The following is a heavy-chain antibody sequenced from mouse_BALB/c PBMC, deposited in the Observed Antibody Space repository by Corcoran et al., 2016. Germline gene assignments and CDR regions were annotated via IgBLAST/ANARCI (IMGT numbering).Heavy chain of an antibody. CDR2: ISYDGSN. CDR1: GYSITSGYY. V-gene: IGHV3-6*02. D-gene: IGHD2-13*01. J-gene: IGHJ4*01. CDR3: ARRLYAKDY. Sequence: DVQLQESGPGLVKPSQSLSLTCSVTGYSITSGYYWNWVRQFPGNKLEWMGYISYDGSNNYNPSLKNRISITRDTSKNQFFLKLNSVTTEDTATYYCARRLYAKDYWGQGTSVTVSS.